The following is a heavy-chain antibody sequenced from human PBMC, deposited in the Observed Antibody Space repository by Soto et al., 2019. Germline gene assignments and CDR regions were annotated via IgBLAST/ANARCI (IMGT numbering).Heavy chain of an antibody. J-gene: IGHJ4*02. CDR2: ISAYNGNT. V-gene: IGHV1-18*01. Sequence: ASVKVSCKASGYTFTSYGISWVRQAPGQGLEWMGWISAYNGNTNYAQKLQGRVTMTTDTSTSTAYMELRSLRSDDTAVYYCARQLRFLEWLFFDYWGQGTLVTVSS. CDR1: GYTFTSYG. D-gene: IGHD3-3*01. CDR3: ARQLRFLEWLFFDY.